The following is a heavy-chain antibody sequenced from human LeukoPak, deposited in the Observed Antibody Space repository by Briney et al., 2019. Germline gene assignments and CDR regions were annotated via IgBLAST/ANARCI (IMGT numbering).Heavy chain of an antibody. CDR1: GFSLGDHA. D-gene: IGHD3-9*01. J-gene: IGHJ6*02. CDR2: IRSKAYGGTT. CDR3: ASGPIYLWLYNGMDV. Sequence: GGSLRLSCTGSGFSLGDHAMSWVRQAPGKGLEWVGFIRSKAYGGTTEYAASVKGRFTISRDDSKNIVYLQMSSLKTEDTAVYYCASGPIYLWLYNGMDVWGQGTTVTVSS. V-gene: IGHV3-49*04.